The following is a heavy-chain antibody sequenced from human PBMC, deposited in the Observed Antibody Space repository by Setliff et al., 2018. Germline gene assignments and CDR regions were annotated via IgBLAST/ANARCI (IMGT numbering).Heavy chain of an antibody. Sequence: WSLRLSCAASGLTFSHAGMTWVRQSPGKGLEWVGRIRSRNDGGTTDYAAPVKGRFTFSRDDSKNTLYLQMNNLKTEDTATYYCTSAKLERRTGHHYYMDVWGKGTTVTVSS. CDR3: TSAKLERRTGHHYYMDV. CDR1: GLTFSHAG. CDR2: IRSRNDGGTT. J-gene: IGHJ6*03. V-gene: IGHV3-15*01. D-gene: IGHD1-1*01.